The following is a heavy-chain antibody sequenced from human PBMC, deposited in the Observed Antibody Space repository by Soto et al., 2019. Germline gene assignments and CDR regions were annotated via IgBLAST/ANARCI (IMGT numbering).Heavy chain of an antibody. CDR2: IKSKSDGGTA. V-gene: IGHV3-15*01. CDR3: SAGPR. J-gene: IGHJ4*02. Sequence: LRLSCVASGFSFSDAWMNWVRQAPGKGPEWIGRIKSKSDGGTADYAAPLIGRSTISRDDSKSTLYLQMSSLTIEDTGVYYCSAGPRWGQGTLVTVS. CDR1: GFSFSDAW.